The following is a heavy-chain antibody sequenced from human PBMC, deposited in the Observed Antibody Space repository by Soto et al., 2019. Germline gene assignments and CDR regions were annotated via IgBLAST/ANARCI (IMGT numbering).Heavy chain of an antibody. J-gene: IGHJ3*02. CDR3: ARIITMDPLGAFDI. D-gene: IGHD3-10*01. Sequence: QVQLVQSGAEVKKPGSSVKVSCKASGGTFSSYTISWVRQAPGQGLEWMGRIIPILGIANYAQKCQGGVTITADKSTSTAYMELSSLRSEDTAVYYCARIITMDPLGAFDIWGQGTMVTVSS. CDR2: IIPILGIA. CDR1: GGTFSSYT. V-gene: IGHV1-69*02.